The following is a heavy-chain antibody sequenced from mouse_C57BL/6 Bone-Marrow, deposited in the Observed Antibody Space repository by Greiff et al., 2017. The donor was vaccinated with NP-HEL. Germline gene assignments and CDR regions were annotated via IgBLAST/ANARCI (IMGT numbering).Heavy chain of an antibody. CDR1: GYPFTSYW. J-gene: IGHJ4*01. V-gene: IGHV1-59*01. Sequence: VQLQQPGAELVRPGTSVKLSCKASGYPFTSYWMHWVKQRPGQGLEWIGVIDPSDSYTNYNQKFKGKATLTVDTSSSTAYMQLSSLTSEDSAVYYCARGGLMVTCAMDYWGQGTSVTVSS. CDR3: ARGGLMVTCAMDY. CDR2: IDPSDSYT. D-gene: IGHD2-1*01.